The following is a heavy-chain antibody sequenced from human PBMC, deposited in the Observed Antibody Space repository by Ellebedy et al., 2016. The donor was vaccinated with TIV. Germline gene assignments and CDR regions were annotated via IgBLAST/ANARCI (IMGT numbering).Heavy chain of an antibody. CDR3: ARAFSGWVDY. CDR1: GGSISSSYY. CDR2: LYDSGRS. D-gene: IGHD6-19*01. Sequence: SETLSLTXTVSGGSISSSYYWGWIRQPPGKGLEWVGNLYDSGRSHYNPSLKSRVTISVDTSKNQFSLKLSSVTAADTAVYYCARAFSGWVDYWGQGTLVTVSS. J-gene: IGHJ4*02. V-gene: IGHV4-39*01.